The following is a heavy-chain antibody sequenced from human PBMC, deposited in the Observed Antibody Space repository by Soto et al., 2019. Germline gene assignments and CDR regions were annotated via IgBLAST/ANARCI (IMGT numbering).Heavy chain of an antibody. CDR1: GFTFSSYA. CDR2: ISNDGSNK. CDR3: AKDLYYYHSSLDDY. V-gene: IGHV3-30*18. Sequence: GGSLRLSCAASGFTFSSYAMHWVRRAPGKGLEWVAVISNDGSNKFYADSVKGRFTISRDNARNTLHLQMNTLRAEDTAVYYCAKDLYYYHSSLDDYWGQGTLVTVSS. D-gene: IGHD3-22*01. J-gene: IGHJ4*02.